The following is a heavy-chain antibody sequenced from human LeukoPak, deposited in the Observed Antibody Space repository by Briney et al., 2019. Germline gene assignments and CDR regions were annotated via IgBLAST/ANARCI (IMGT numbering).Heavy chain of an antibody. J-gene: IGHJ6*02. CDR3: AKDSGYADYYYGMDV. CDR1: GFTFAIYA. Sequence: PGGSLRLSCAASGFTFAIYAMHWVRQAPGKGLEWVAVISYDGNNKYYADSVKGRFTISRDNSKNTLYLQMNSLRAEDTAVYYCAKDSGYADYYYGMDVWGQGTTVTVSS. D-gene: IGHD2-15*01. V-gene: IGHV3-30-3*01. CDR2: ISYDGNNK.